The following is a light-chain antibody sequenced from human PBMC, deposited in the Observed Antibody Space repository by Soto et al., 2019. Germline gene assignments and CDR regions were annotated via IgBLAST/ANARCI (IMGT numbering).Light chain of an antibody. Sequence: VVLTQSPDTVSLTPGEIATLSFRSSENIGSDYLAWYQHKPGQPPSLLIFDASSRAPGIPDRFTGGGSGTDFTLTITRLEPEDFAVYYCQQYGSSPRTFGQGTRLEIK. CDR3: QQYGSSPRT. CDR2: DAS. J-gene: IGKJ5*01. V-gene: IGKV3-20*01. CDR1: ENIGSDY.